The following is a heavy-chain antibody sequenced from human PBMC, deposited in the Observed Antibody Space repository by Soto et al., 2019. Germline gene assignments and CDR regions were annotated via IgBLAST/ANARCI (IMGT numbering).Heavy chain of an antibody. V-gene: IGHV3-53*01. J-gene: IGHJ2*01. Sequence: EVQLVESGGGLIQPGGSLRLSCAASGFTVSSNYMSWVRQAPGKGLEWVSVIYSGGSTYYADSVKGRFTISRDNSKNTLYLQMNSLRAEDTAVYYCARAPSGAGEGGSQNVGYWYFDLWGLGTLVTVSS. D-gene: IGHD2-15*01. CDR1: GFTVSSNY. CDR3: ARAPSGAGEGGSQNVGYWYFDL. CDR2: IYSGGST.